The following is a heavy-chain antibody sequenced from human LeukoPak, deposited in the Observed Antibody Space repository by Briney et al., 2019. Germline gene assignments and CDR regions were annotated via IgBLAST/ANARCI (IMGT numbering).Heavy chain of an antibody. CDR2: NTYSGNT. CDR3: ARSSCHVYDSSCRRYYFDY. J-gene: IGHJ4*02. D-gene: IGHD3-22*01. Sequence: SSTQSSTSAVYDTSSSSSICGGLHQPPEKGLGRRGSNTYSGNTYYTQSLKSRVTISVDTSKNQFSLKLSTVTAADTAVYYCARSSCHVYDSSCRRYYFDYWGQGTLVTVSS. V-gene: IGHV4-39*01. CDR1: DTSSSSSI.